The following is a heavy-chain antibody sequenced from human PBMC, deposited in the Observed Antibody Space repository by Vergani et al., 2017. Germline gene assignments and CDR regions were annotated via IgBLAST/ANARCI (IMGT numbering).Heavy chain of an antibody. D-gene: IGHD2-15*01. CDR3: AKARDPNCKGGNCYSYYYGLDL. V-gene: IGHV3-23*01. J-gene: IGHJ6*02. Sequence: EVQLLASGGGLVQPGGFPRLSCGASGFIFSSYAMTWVRQAPGKGLEWVSAMSGSGGNTFYTDSVKGRFTISRDNSKDTLYLQMNSLRVEDTAIYYCAKARDPNCKGGNCYSYYYGLDLWGQGTTVTVSS. CDR1: GFIFSSYA. CDR2: MSGSGGNT.